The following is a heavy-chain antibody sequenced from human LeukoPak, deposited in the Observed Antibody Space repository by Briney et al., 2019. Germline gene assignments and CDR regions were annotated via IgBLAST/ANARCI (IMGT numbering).Heavy chain of an antibody. CDR1: GGTFSSYA. CDR3: VRVIYYYDSSGYYFDY. V-gene: IGHV1-69*04. D-gene: IGHD3-22*01. CDR2: IIPILGIA. Sequence: SVKVSCKASGGTFSSYAISWVRQAPGQGLEWMGRIIPILGIANYAQKFQGRVTITADKSTSTAYMELSSLRSEDTAVYYCVRVIYYYDSSGYYFDYWGQGTLVTVSS. J-gene: IGHJ4*02.